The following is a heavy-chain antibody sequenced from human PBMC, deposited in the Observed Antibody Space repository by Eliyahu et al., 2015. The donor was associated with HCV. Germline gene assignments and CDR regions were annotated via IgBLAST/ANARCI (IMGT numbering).Heavy chain of an antibody. Sequence: QVQLVESGGGLVKPGGSLRLSCAASGFTFSAYYLSWXRQAPGKGLEWVSYISSSGSTIYYADSVKGRFTISRDNAKNSLYLQMNSLRAEDTAVYYCARDREGQQLVPPRVGYYYGMDVWGQGTTVTVSS. D-gene: IGHD6-13*01. CDR1: GFTFSAYY. CDR2: ISSSGSTI. V-gene: IGHV3-11*01. J-gene: IGHJ6*02. CDR3: ARDREGQQLVPPRVGYYYGMDV.